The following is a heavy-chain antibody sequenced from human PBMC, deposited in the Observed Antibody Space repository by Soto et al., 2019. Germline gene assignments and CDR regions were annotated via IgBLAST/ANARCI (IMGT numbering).Heavy chain of an antibody. CDR2: IYRSAST. J-gene: IGHJ4*02. Sequence: SETLSLTGACSGGSIISSNWGSLVRPPPGTRLEWTGAIYRSASTNSTPPLTSRVTISVDKSKNQFSMTLSSLRSEDTAVYYCARASPNSSQDYWGQGTLVTVPS. CDR1: GGSIISSNW. V-gene: IGHV4-4*02. D-gene: IGHD3-22*01. CDR3: ARASPNSSQDY.